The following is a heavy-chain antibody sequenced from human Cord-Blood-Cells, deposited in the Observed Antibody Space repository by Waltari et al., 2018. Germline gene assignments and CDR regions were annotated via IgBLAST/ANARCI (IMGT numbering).Heavy chain of an antibody. D-gene: IGHD3-10*01. CDR1: GYTFTSYG. V-gene: IGHV1-18*01. Sequence: QVQLVQSGAEVKKPGASVKVSCKASGYTFTSYGISWVRQAPGQGLEWMGWISAYNGNTNYAQKLQGRVNMTTDTSTSTAYMELRSLRSVDTAVYYCARDRRVRGVIPGSYYYYGMDVWGQGTTVTVSS. CDR3: ARDRRVRGVIPGSYYYYGMDV. J-gene: IGHJ6*02. CDR2: ISAYNGNT.